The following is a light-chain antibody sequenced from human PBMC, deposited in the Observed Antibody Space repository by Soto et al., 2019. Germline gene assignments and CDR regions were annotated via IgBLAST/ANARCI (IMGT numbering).Light chain of an antibody. Sequence: EIVLTQSPATLSLSPGERATLSCRASQSVSSYLAWYQQKPGQAPRLLIYDASNRATGIPARFSGSGSGRDFTLTISSLEPEDFAVYYCQQRSNWPTRTFGQGTKVEIK. V-gene: IGKV3-11*02. CDR2: DAS. CDR3: QQRSNWPTRT. CDR1: QSVSSY. J-gene: IGKJ1*01.